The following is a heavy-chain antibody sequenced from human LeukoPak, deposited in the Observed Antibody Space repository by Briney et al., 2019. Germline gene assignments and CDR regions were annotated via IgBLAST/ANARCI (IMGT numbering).Heavy chain of an antibody. CDR1: GYTFTGYY. V-gene: IGHV1-2*06. Sequence: SVKVSCKASGYTFTGYYMHWVRQVPGQGLEWMGRINPNSGGTNYAQKFQGRVTMTRDTSISTAYMELSRLRSDDTAVYYCARDYYDSSGYSEGLFWGQGTLVTVSS. CDR2: INPNSGGT. J-gene: IGHJ4*02. CDR3: ARDYYDSSGYSEGLF. D-gene: IGHD3-22*01.